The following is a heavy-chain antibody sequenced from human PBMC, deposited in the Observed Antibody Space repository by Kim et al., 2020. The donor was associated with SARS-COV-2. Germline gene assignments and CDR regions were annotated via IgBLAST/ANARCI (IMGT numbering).Heavy chain of an antibody. CDR3: AKLSFPHYDFWSGYRGYFDY. CDR2: ISGSGGST. J-gene: IGHJ4*02. CDR1: GFTFSSYA. Sequence: GGSLRLSCAASGFTFSSYAMSWVRQAPGKGLEWVSAISGSGGSTYYADSVKGRFTISRDNSKNTLYLQMNSLRAEDTAVYYCAKLSFPHYDFWSGYRGYFDYWGQGTLVTVSS. V-gene: IGHV3-23*01. D-gene: IGHD3-3*01.